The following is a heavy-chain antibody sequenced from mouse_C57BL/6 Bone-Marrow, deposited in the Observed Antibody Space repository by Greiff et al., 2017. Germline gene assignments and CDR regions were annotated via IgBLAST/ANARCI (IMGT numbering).Heavy chain of an antibody. CDR3: ARSCRLRLRGGYFDY. Sequence: QVQLQQPGAELVKPGASVKLSCKASGYTFTSYWMQWVKQRPGQGLEWIGEIDPSDSYTNYNQKFKGKATLTVDTSSSTAYMQLSSLTSEDSAVYYCARSCRLRLRGGYFDYWGQGTTLTVSS. V-gene: IGHV1-50*01. J-gene: IGHJ2*01. D-gene: IGHD3-2*02. CDR1: GYTFTSYW. CDR2: IDPSDSYT.